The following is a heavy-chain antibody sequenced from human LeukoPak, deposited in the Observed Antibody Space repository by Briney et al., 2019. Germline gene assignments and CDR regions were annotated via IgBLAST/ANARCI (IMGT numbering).Heavy chain of an antibody. Sequence: PSETLSLTCSVSGDSISSYSWSWIRQPPGKGLEWIGYISDSGTTNYNPSLKSRVTISGDSSKNRFSLNLSSVTAADTAVYYCARDPHDYGLWYFDYWGQGILVTVSS. CDR3: ARDPHDYGLWYFDY. CDR1: GDSISSYS. CDR2: ISDSGTT. J-gene: IGHJ4*02. V-gene: IGHV4-59*01. D-gene: IGHD4-17*01.